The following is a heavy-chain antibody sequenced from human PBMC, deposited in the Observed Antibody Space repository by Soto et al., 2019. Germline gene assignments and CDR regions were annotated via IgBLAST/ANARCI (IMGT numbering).Heavy chain of an antibody. V-gene: IGHV1-18*01. Sequence: QVQLVQSEGEVKKPGASVKISCRASGYTFTGYAINWVRQAPGQGLEWMGWISAHSGNTNYAQKVQGRVSMTTDTSTSTAYRELSTLRSDDTAISYCAIIAAFSIVHDFDFCGQGTLITVSS. CDR1: GYTFTGYA. CDR2: ISAHSGNT. D-gene: IGHD6-13*01. J-gene: IGHJ4*02. CDR3: AIIAAFSIVHDFDF.